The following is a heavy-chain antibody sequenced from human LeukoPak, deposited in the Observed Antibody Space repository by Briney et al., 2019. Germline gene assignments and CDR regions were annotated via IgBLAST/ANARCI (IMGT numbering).Heavy chain of an antibody. CDR2: ISSSSSYI. V-gene: IGHV3-21*01. D-gene: IGHD6-19*01. J-gene: IGHJ6*02. Sequence: GGSLRLSCAASGFTFSSYSMNWVRQAPGKGLEWVSSISSSSSYIYYADSVKGRFTISRDNAKNSLYLQMNSLRAEDTAVYYCARDHARYSSGPARYYYYGMDVWGQGTTVTVSS. CDR1: GFTFSSYS. CDR3: ARDHARYSSGPARYYYYGMDV.